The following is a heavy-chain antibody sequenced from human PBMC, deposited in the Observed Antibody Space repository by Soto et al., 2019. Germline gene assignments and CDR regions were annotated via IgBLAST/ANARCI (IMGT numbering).Heavy chain of an antibody. Sequence: QVQLVQSGDEVKKPGASVKVSCKASGYIFVNYGIAWVRQAPGQGLEWMGWISPYTGNTHSASKVQGRLTMTTDTSTSTAYMDLERRTSDDTAVYYCVMVYKYGTPTPQDVWGQGTTVTVSS. CDR1: GYIFVNYG. D-gene: IGHD2-8*01. V-gene: IGHV1-18*01. CDR2: ISPYTGNT. CDR3: VMVYKYGTPTPQDV. J-gene: IGHJ6*02.